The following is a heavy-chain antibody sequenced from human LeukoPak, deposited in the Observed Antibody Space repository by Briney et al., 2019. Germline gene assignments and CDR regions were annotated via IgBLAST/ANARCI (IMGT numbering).Heavy chain of an antibody. CDR3: ARAGDILTGYGSQPLDDAFDI. J-gene: IGHJ3*02. Sequence: TGGSLRLSCAASGFTFSTYGMSWVRQAPGKGLEWVSAISGGGGSTYYADSVKGRFTISRDNSKNTLYLQMNSPRAEDMALYYCARAGDILTGYGSQPLDDAFDIWGQGTMVTVSS. CDR1: GFTFSTYG. V-gene: IGHV3-23*01. D-gene: IGHD3-9*01. CDR2: ISGGGGST.